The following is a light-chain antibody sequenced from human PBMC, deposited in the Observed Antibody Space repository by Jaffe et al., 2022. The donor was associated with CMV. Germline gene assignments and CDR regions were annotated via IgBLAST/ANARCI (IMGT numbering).Light chain of an antibody. Sequence: NLLLTQPHSVSGSPGKTVTISCTRSSGSIVNYYMHWYQQRPGRAPTPVIFEDKKRPSGVPDRFSGSIDSSSNSASLTISGLKTEDEADYYCQSYDAGNYDVVFGGGTRLTVL. CDR3: QSYDAGNYDVV. J-gene: IGLJ2*01. CDR2: EDK. CDR1: SGSIVNYY. V-gene: IGLV6-57*04.